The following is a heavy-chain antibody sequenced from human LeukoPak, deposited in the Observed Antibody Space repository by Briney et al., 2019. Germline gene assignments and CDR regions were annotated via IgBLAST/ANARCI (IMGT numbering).Heavy chain of an antibody. CDR2: INHSGST. Sequence: SETLSLTCAVYGGSFSGYYWSWIRQPPGKGLEWIGEINHSGSTNYNPSLKSRVTISVDTSKNQFSLKLTSVTAADTAVYYCARHSSGWPNWFDPWGQGTLVTVSS. CDR3: ARHSSGWPNWFDP. J-gene: IGHJ5*02. V-gene: IGHV4-34*01. D-gene: IGHD6-19*01. CDR1: GGSFSGYY.